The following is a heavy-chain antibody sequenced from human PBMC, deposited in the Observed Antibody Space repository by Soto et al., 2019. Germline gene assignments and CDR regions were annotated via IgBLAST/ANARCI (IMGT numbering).Heavy chain of an antibody. CDR2: IYWDDDK. D-gene: IGHD2-2*01. V-gene: IGHV2-5*02. J-gene: IGHJ5*02. CDR1: GFSLSTSGVG. Sequence: SGPTLVNPTQTLTLTCTFSGFSLSTSGVGVGWIRQPPGKALEWLALIYWDDDKRYSPSLKSRLTITKDTSKNQVVLTMTNMDPVDTATYYCAHIVPRYQLLGRRWYWWFDPWGQGTLVTVSS. CDR3: AHIVPRYQLLGRRWYWWFDP.